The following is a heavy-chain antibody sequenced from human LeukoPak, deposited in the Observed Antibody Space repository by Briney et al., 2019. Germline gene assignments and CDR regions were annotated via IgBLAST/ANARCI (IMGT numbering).Heavy chain of an antibody. D-gene: IGHD6-19*01. CDR2: IIPIFGTA. V-gene: IGHV1-69*13. CDR1: GGTFSSYA. CDR3: ARGGSGWYPGRYYYYYGMDV. J-gene: IGHJ6*02. Sequence: ASVKVSCKASGGTFSSYAISWVRQAPGQGLEWMGGIIPIFGTANYAQKFQGRVTITADESTSTAYMELSSLRSEDTAVYYCARGGSGWYPGRYYYYYGMDVWGQGTTVTVSS.